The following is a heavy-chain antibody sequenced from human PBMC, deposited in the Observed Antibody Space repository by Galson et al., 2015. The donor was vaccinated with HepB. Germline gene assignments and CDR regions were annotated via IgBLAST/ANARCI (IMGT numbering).Heavy chain of an antibody. D-gene: IGHD3-9*01. Sequence: SVKVSCKASGYTFTSSAMNRVRQAPGQGLEWMGWINTNTGNPTYAQGFTGRFVFSLDTSVSTAYPQISSLKAEDTAVYYCARLFTTGYTFYYYYYYMDVWGKGTPVTVSS. CDR2: INTNTGNP. CDR1: GYTFTSSA. CDR3: ARLFTTGYTFYYYYYYMDV. J-gene: IGHJ6*03. V-gene: IGHV7-4-1*02.